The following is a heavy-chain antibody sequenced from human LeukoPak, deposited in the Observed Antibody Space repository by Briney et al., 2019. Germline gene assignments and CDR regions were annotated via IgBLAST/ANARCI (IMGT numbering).Heavy chain of an antibody. J-gene: IGHJ4*02. V-gene: IGHV3-23*01. Sequence: GGSLRLSCAASGFPFSSYAMTWVRLSPGKGLEWVSSIRPGADKTYYADSVRGRFTLSRDNSKNTVYLQMNSLRAEDTAVYYCVKDYSSGWYGFDYWGQGTLVTVSS. D-gene: IGHD6-19*01. CDR2: IRPGADKT. CDR1: GFPFSSYA. CDR3: VKDYSSGWYGFDY.